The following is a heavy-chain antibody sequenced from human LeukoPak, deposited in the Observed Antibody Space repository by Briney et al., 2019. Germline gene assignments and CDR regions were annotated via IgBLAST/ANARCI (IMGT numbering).Heavy chain of an antibody. Sequence: ASVKVSCKASGYTFTSYSMHWVRQAPGQGLELMGIINPSSGSTIYAQKFQGRVTMTGDMSTSTVYMELSSLRSEDTAVYYCARVIRRSWFDPWGQGTLVTVSS. CDR3: ARVIRRSWFDP. J-gene: IGHJ5*02. CDR2: INPSSGST. CDR1: GYTFTSYS. D-gene: IGHD3-22*01. V-gene: IGHV1-46*01.